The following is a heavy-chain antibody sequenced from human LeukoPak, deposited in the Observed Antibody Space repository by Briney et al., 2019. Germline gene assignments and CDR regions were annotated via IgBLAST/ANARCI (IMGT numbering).Heavy chain of an antibody. Sequence: GGSLRLSCAASGFTFSSYGMHWVRQAPGKGLEWVAFIRYDGSNKYYADSVKGRFTISRDNSKNTLYLQMNSLRAEDTAVYYCAKGGLYDYVWRSYADYWGQGTLVTVSS. CDR3: AKGGLYDYVWRSYADY. CDR2: IRYDGSNK. J-gene: IGHJ4*02. V-gene: IGHV3-30*02. D-gene: IGHD3-16*01. CDR1: GFTFSSYG.